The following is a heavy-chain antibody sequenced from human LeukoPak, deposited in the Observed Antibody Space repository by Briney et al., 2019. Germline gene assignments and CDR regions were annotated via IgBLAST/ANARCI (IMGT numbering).Heavy chain of an antibody. CDR1: GFTFSSYG. V-gene: IGHV3-30*18. CDR3: AKESPSFDY. CDR2: ISYDGSNK. Sequence: PGGSLRLSCAASGFTFSSYGMHWVRQAPGKGLEWVAVISYDGSNKYYADSVKGRFTISRDNSKNTLYLQMNSLRPGDTAVYYCAKESPSFDYWGQGTLVTVSS. J-gene: IGHJ4*02.